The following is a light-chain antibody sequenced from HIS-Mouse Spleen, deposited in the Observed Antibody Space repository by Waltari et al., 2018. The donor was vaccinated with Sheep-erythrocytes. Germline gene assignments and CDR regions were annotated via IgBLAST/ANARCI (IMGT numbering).Light chain of an antibody. J-gene: IGLJ3*02. CDR1: SSDVGTYNL. V-gene: IGLV2-23*01. CDR3: CSYAGSSTPWV. CDR2: EGS. Sequence: QSALTQPASVSGSPGQSITISCTGTSSDVGTYNLVPWYQQHPGKAPKLMIYEGSKRPSGVSNRFSGSKSGNTASLTISGLQAEEEADYYCCSYAGSSTPWVFGGGTKLTVL.